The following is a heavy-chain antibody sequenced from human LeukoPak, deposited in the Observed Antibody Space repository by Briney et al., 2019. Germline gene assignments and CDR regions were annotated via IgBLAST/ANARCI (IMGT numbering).Heavy chain of an antibody. V-gene: IGHV1-69*04. D-gene: IGHD3-9*01. Sequence: EASVKVSCKASGGTFSSYAISWVRQAPGQGLEWMGRIIPILGIANYAQKFQGRVTITADKSTSTAYMELSSLRSEDTAVYYCARDPDGYDRFNWYFDLWGRGTLVTVSS. J-gene: IGHJ2*01. CDR2: IIPILGIA. CDR3: ARDPDGYDRFNWYFDL. CDR1: GGTFSSYA.